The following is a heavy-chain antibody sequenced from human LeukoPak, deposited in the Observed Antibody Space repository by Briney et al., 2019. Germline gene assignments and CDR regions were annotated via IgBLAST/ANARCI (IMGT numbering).Heavy chain of an antibody. CDR1: GYTFTSYY. CDR3: ARDSASTTVVTLGFDY. Sequence: GASVKVSCKASGYTFTSYYMHWVRQAPGQGLEWMGIINPSGGSTSYAQEFQGRVTMTRDMSTSTVYMELSSLRSEDTAVYYCARDSASTTVVTLGFDYWGQGTLVTVSS. J-gene: IGHJ4*02. CDR2: INPSGGST. V-gene: IGHV1-46*01. D-gene: IGHD4-23*01.